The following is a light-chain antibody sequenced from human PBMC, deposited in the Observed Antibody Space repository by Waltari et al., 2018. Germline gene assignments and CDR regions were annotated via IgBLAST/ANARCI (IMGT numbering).Light chain of an antibody. J-gene: IGKJ1*01. V-gene: IGKV3D-15*01. CDR2: GTS. Sequence: IVMTQSPATLSLSPGESATLSCRASQSVRSTFACFQKKPGQPPRLLIYGTSTRATGIPARFTGSGSGTEFSLTISILQPEDFATYYCQQYDYWPWTFGQGTRVETK. CDR1: QSVRST. CDR3: QQYDYWPWT.